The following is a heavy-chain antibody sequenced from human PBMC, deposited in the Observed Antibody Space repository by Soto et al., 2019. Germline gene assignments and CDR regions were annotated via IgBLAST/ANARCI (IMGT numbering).Heavy chain of an antibody. CDR1: GGSVSNNSYY. CDR2: VYYSGSA. V-gene: IGHV4-39*02. CDR3: ARSPLVQLIVPYYFDY. D-gene: IGHD2-8*01. Sequence: QLQLLESGPGLVKPSETLSLPCTVSGGSVSNNSYYWGWIRQPPGKRLEWIGSVYYSGSAYYNPSLKRRLTISVETSMSHVSLKLSSVTAADTAIYYCARSPLVQLIVPYYFDYWGQGTLGTVSS. J-gene: IGHJ4*02.